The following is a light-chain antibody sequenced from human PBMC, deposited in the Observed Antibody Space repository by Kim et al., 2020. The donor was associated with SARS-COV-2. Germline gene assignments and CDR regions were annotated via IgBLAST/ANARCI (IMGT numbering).Light chain of an antibody. J-gene: IGLJ2*01. CDR2: YDS. V-gene: IGLV3-21*04. Sequence: VAPGKTARITCRGNNIGSQSVHWYQQKPGQAPVLVIYYDSDRPSGIPERFSGSNSGNTATLTISRVEAGDEADYYCQVWDSSSDHPFGGGTKLTVL. CDR3: QVWDSSSDHP. CDR1: NIGSQS.